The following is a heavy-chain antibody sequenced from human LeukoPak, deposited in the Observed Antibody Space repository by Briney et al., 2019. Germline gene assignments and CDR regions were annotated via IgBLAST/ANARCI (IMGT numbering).Heavy chain of an antibody. CDR3: ARAAITGTTGGYYYYGMDV. V-gene: IGHV4-59*01. CDR1: GGSISSYY. Sequence: PSETLSLTCTVSGGSISSYYWSWIRQPPGKELEWIGYIYYSGSTNYNPSLKSRVTISVDTSKNQFSLKLSSVTAADTAVYYCARAAITGTTGGYYYYGMDVWGQGTTVTVSS. J-gene: IGHJ6*02. CDR2: IYYSGST. D-gene: IGHD1-7*01.